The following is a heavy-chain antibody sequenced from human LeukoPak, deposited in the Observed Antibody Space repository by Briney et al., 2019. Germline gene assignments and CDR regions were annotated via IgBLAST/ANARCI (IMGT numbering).Heavy chain of an antibody. J-gene: IGHJ4*02. CDR2: INHSGST. D-gene: IGHD3-22*01. Sequence: SETLSLTCAVYGGPFSGYYWSWIRQPPGKGLEWIGEINHSGSTNYNPSLKSRVTISVDTSKNQFSLKLSSVTAADTAVYYCASGVVTTVDYWGQGTLVTVSS. CDR1: GGPFSGYY. V-gene: IGHV4-34*01. CDR3: ASGVVTTVDY.